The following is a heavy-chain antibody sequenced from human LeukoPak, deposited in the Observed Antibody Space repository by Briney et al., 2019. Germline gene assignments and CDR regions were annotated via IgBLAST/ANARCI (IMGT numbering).Heavy chain of an antibody. V-gene: IGHV3-23*01. CDR1: GITLSNYG. Sequence: GGSLRLSCAVSGITLSNYGMSWVRQAPGKGLEWVAGISGSGGSTNYADSVKGRFTISRDNPKNTLYPQMNSLRDEDTAVYFCAKRGVVIRVILVGFHKEAYYFDSWGQGALVTVSS. D-gene: IGHD3-10*01. CDR3: AKRGVVIRVILVGFHKEAYYFDS. J-gene: IGHJ4*02. CDR2: ISGSGGST.